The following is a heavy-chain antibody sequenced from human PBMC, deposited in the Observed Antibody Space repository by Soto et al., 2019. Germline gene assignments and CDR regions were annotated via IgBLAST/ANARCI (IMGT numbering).Heavy chain of an antibody. J-gene: IGHJ3*02. CDR3: ARSYSSGWHDVFDI. D-gene: IGHD6-19*01. V-gene: IGHV1-18*01. CDR1: GYTFTSYG. CDR2: ISAYNGNT. Sequence: GASVKVSCKASGYTFTSYGISWVRQAPGQGLERMGWISAYNGNTNYAKKLQGRVTMTTDTSTSTAYMELRSLRSDDTAVYYCARSYSSGWHDVFDIWGQGTMVTVSS.